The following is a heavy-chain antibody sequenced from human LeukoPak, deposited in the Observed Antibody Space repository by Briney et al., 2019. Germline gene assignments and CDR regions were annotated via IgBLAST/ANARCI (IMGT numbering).Heavy chain of an antibody. CDR1: GDSISSSHW. V-gene: IGHV4-4*02. D-gene: IGHD4-17*01. Sequence: SGTLSLTCAVSGDSISSSHWWSWVRQPPGKGLEWIGEIYHSGSTNYNPSLKSRITISVDKSKNHFSLNLSSVTAADTAVYYCARDRASAVTTFFDYWGQGTLVTVSS. CDR2: IYHSGST. CDR3: ARDRASAVTTFFDY. J-gene: IGHJ4*02.